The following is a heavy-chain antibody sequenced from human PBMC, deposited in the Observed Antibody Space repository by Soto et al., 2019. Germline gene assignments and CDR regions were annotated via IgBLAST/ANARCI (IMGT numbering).Heavy chain of an antibody. J-gene: IGHJ4*02. CDR1: GGSFSGYY. V-gene: IGHV4-34*01. CDR2: INRSGST. CDR3: ARGASQIVVVTNGGYSFDY. D-gene: IGHD3-22*01. Sequence: QVQLQQWGAGLLKPSETLSLTCAVYGGSFSGYYWCWIRQPPGKGLEWIGEINRSGSTNYNPSIKRRVTISVDTSKNQFSLKMSSVTAADTAVYYCARGASQIVVVTNGGYSFDYWGQGTLVTVSS.